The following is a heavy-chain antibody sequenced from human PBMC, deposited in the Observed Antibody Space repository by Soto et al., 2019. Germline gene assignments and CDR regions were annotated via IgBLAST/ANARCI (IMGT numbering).Heavy chain of an antibody. CDR1: GYTFTSYG. J-gene: IGHJ4*02. D-gene: IGHD3-22*01. CDR3: ARGPFTARWLLLPSPIDY. CDR2: ISAYNGNT. Sequence: QVQLVQSGAEVKKPGASVKVSCKASGYTFTSYGISWVRQAPGQGLEWMGWISAYNGNTNYAQKLQGRVTMTTDTSTSPAYMALRSLRSDDTAVYYCARGPFTARWLLLPSPIDYWGQGTLVTVSS. V-gene: IGHV1-18*01.